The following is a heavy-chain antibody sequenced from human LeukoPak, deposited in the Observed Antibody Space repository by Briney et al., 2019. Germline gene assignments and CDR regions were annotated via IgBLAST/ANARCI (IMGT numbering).Heavy chain of an antibody. V-gene: IGHV3-23*01. CDR3: AKTTAGYSSGRYPGWPVDY. CDR2: IVGSVGST. Sequence: RRSLRLSCAASGFTFSSYAMYWVRQAPGKGLDWVSCIVGSVGSTYYADSVKGRFTISRDNSKNTVYVQMNSLRAEDTAVYYCAKTTAGYSSGRYPGWPVDYWGQGTLVTVSP. CDR1: GFTFSSYA. D-gene: IGHD6-19*01. J-gene: IGHJ4*02.